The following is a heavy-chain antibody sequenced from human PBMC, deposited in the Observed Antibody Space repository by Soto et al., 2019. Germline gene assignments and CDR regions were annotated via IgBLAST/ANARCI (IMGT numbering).Heavy chain of an antibody. CDR1: GYSFTSYW. J-gene: IGHJ4*02. D-gene: IGHD1-7*01. CDR3: AATRHRYNWNYFPYDY. CDR2: IYPGDSDT. V-gene: IGHV5-51*01. Sequence: GESLKISCKGSGYSFTSYWIGWVRQMPGKGLEWMGIIYPGDSDTRYSPSFQGQVTISADKSISTAYLQWSSLKASDTAMYYCAATRHRYNWNYFPYDYWGQGTLDTVSS.